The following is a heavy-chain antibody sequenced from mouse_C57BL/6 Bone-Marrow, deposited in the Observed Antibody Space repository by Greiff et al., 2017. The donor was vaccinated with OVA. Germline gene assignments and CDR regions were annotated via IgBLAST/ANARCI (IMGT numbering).Heavy chain of an antibody. J-gene: IGHJ2*01. D-gene: IGHD1-1*01. CDR3: ARSGITTRVADY. CDR1: GYTFTDYY. Sequence: EVQLQQSGPELVKPGASVKISCKASGYTFTDYYMNWVKQRQGKGLEWIGGINPGDGDTSYNGKFKGKATLTVDKSSSTAYMQLSSLTSEDSAVYVYARSGITTRVADYWGQGTTLTVSS. V-gene: IGHV1-26*01. CDR2: INPGDGDT.